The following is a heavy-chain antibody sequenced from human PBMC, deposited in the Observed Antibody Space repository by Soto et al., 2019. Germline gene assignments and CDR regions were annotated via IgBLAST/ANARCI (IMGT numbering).Heavy chain of an antibody. Sequence: SGPTLVNPTQTLTLTCTFSGFSLSTSGMCVSWIRQPPGKALEWLALIDWDDDKYYSTSLKTRLTISKDTSKNQVVLTMTNMDPVDTATYYCARTPADIVVGPAGNTYYYYGMDVWGQGTTVTVSS. CDR2: IDWDDDK. V-gene: IGHV2-70*01. D-gene: IGHD2-2*01. CDR3: ARTPADIVVGPAGNTYYYYGMDV. J-gene: IGHJ6*02. CDR1: GFSLSTSGMC.